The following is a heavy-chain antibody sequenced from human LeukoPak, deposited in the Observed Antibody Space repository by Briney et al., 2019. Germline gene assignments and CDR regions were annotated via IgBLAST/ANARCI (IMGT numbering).Heavy chain of an antibody. V-gene: IGHV3-23*01. J-gene: IGHJ3*01. CDR1: GFTFSSYA. Sequence: GGSLRLSCATSGFTFSSYAMSWVRQAPGKGLEWVSLIGASGESTYYADSVKGRFTISRDNSKNTLSLQMNSLRVEDTAMYFCAKDIQLSTWGLGTMVTVSS. CDR3: AKDIQLST. D-gene: IGHD5-24*01. CDR2: IGASGEST.